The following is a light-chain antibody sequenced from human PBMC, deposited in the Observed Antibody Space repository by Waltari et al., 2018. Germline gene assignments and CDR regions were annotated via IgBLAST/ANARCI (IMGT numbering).Light chain of an antibody. CDR2: RLN. Sequence: QSVLTQPPSASGTPGQRVTIPCSGSDSSAELDFIYWYQQVPGTAPRLLISRLNPRPSGVPDRFSGSKSGTSASLTINGLRTEDEADYFCAGWDDSLNGPIFGGGTKVTVL. J-gene: IGLJ2*01. V-gene: IGLV1-47*01. CDR1: DSSAELDF. CDR3: AGWDDSLNGPI.